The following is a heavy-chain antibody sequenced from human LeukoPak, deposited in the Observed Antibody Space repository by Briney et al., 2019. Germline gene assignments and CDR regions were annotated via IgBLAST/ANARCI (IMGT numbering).Heavy chain of an antibody. J-gene: IGHJ6*02. V-gene: IGHV3-23*01. Sequence: GGSLRLSCAASGFTFSSYAMNWVRQAPGKGLEWVSGISTSGGSTHYADSVKGRFTISKDNSKNTVYLQMSSLRVDDTAVYYCAKAASSSWPSYYYGMDVWDQGTTVTVSS. CDR1: GFTFSSYA. CDR2: ISTSGGST. D-gene: IGHD6-13*01. CDR3: AKAASSSWPSYYYGMDV.